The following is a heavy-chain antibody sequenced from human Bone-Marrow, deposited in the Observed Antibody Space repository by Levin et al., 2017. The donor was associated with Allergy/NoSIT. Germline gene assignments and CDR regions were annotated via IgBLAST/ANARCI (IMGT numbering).Heavy chain of an antibody. Sequence: ASVKVSCQASYTAYGYTFTGYYFHWVRQAPGQGLEWMGRINPNSGVTDYAEKFQGRVTLTRNTAIRTTYMELGGLRSDDTAVYYCAREVAGDYGAFDIWGQGTRIIVSA. CDR3: AREVAGDYGAFDI. V-gene: IGHV1-2*06. D-gene: IGHD4-17*01. CDR1: YTAYGYTFTGYY. CDR2: INPNSGVT. J-gene: IGHJ3*02.